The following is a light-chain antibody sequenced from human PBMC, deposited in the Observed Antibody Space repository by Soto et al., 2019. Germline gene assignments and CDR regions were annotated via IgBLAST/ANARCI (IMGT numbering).Light chain of an antibody. CDR1: TSNIGPTYD. Sequence: QAVVTQPPSLSGAPGQRVTISCTGSTSNIGPTYDVHWYQQLPGTAPKLLIYANTNRPSGVPDRFSGSRSGTSASLAITGLQAGDEADYYCQSYDSSLSAYVFGPGTKVTVL. CDR3: QSYDSSLSAYV. V-gene: IGLV1-40*01. CDR2: ANT. J-gene: IGLJ1*01.